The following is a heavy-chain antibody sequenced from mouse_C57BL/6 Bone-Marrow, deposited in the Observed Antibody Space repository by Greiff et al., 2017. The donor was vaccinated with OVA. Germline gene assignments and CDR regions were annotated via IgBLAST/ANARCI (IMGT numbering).Heavy chain of an antibody. CDR3: ATEDFVIWFAY. CDR2: IYPGGGYT. J-gene: IGHJ3*01. Sequence: VQLQQSGAELVRPGTSVKMSCKASGYTFTNYWIGWAKQRPGHGLEWIGDIYPGGGYTNYTAKFKGKATLTADKSSSTAYMQFSSLTSEDTAIYYCATEDFVIWFAYWGQGTLVTVSA. V-gene: IGHV1-63*01. CDR1: GYTFTNYW.